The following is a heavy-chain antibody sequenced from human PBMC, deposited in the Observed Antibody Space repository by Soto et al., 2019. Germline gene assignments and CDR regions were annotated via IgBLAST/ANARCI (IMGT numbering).Heavy chain of an antibody. J-gene: IGHJ4*02. CDR3: ARDGLTFGGD. Sequence: EGHLVEAGGGLVKPGESLTLSCAASGFTFGRFTLNWVRQAPGKGLEWVSSISSSSAYIYYAESVKGRFTISRDNARSTLYLQMNSLRLDDTAVYFCARDGLTFGGDWGQGTLVGVSS. V-gene: IGHV3-21*06. D-gene: IGHD3-16*01. CDR2: ISSSSAYI. CDR1: GFTFGRFT.